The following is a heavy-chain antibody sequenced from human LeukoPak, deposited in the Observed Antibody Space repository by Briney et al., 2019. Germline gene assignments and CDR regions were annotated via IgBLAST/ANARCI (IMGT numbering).Heavy chain of an antibody. V-gene: IGHV1-3*01. CDR3: ARSRTVRGVIISHVGMDV. CDR2: INAGDGNT. CDR1: GYTFTSYA. D-gene: IGHD3-10*01. Sequence: ASVKVSCKASGYTFTSYAMHWVRQAPGQRLEWMGWINAGDGNTKYSQKFQGRVTITRDTSASTAYMELSSLRSEDTAVYYCARSRTVRGVIISHVGMDVWGQRTTVTVSS. J-gene: IGHJ6*02.